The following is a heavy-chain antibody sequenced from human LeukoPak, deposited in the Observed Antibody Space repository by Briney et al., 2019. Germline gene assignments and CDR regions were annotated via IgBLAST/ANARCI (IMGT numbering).Heavy chain of an antibody. CDR3: ARARYYYGSGSYLYYYYMDV. J-gene: IGHJ6*03. Sequence: SSETLSLTCTVSGGSISSYYWSWIRQPPGKGLEWIGYIYYSGSTNYNPSLKSRVTISVDTSKNQFSLKLSSVTAADTAVYYCARARYYYGSGSYLYYYYMDVWGKGTTVTVSS. V-gene: IGHV4-59*01. CDR2: IYYSGST. D-gene: IGHD3-10*01. CDR1: GGSISSYY.